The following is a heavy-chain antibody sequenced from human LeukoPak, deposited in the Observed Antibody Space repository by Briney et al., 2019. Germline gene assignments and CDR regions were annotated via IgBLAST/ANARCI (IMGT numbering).Heavy chain of an antibody. D-gene: IGHD3-10*01. J-gene: IGHJ4*02. Sequence: GGSLRLSCAASGFTFSSYAMSWVRQAPGKGLEWGSIISASGGSTYYADSVKGRFTISRDNSKNTLYLQMNSLRAEDTAVYYCAKLGMVRGIIAYYFDYWGQGTLVTVSS. V-gene: IGHV3-23*01. CDR3: AKLGMVRGIIAYYFDY. CDR2: ISASGGST. CDR1: GFTFSSYA.